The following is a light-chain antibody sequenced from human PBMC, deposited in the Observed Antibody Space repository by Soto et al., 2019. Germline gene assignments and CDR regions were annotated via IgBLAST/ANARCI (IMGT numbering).Light chain of an antibody. J-gene: IGLJ3*02. V-gene: IGLV1-47*01. CDR2: KNN. CDR1: SYNVGRNL. CDR3: AAWDDSLSAWV. Sequence: VLTQPPSASGTPGQRVTISCSGGSYNVGRNLVYWYQQRPGTAPKLIIFKNNQRPSGVPDRFSGSNSGSSASLAISGLRSEDEADYFCAAWDDSLSAWVFGGGTKATVL.